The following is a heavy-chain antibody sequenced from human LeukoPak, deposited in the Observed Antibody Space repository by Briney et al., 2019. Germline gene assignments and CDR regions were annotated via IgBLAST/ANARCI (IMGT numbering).Heavy chain of an antibody. CDR3: ARGRGTVGATHRGNLRYSHFDY. J-gene: IGHJ4*02. D-gene: IGHD1-26*01. Sequence: SETLSLTCAVYGGSFRGYYWSWIRQPPGKGLEWIGEINHSGSTNYNPSLKSRVTISVDTSKNQFSLKLSSVTAADTAVYYCARGRGTVGATHRGNLRYSHFDYWGQGTLVTVSS. CDR2: INHSGST. CDR1: GGSFRGYY. V-gene: IGHV4-34*01.